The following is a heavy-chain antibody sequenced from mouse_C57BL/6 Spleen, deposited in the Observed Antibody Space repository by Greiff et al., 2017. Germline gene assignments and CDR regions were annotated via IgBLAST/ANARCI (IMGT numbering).Heavy chain of an antibody. J-gene: IGHJ3*01. V-gene: IGHV14-4*01. D-gene: IGHD1-1*01. CDR1: GFNIKDDY. Sequence: VQLQQSGAELVRPGASVKLSCTASGFNIKDDYMHWVKQRPEQGLEWSGCINPENGDTAYASKFPGRATITADTSSNTAYLQLSSLTSADTAVYYCTRYYGSRSWFAYWGQGTLVTVSA. CDR3: TRYYGSRSWFAY. CDR2: INPENGDT.